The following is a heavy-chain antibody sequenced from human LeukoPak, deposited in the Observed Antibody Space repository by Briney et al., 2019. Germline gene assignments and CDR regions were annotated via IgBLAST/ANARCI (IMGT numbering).Heavy chain of an antibody. V-gene: IGHV3-21*06. J-gene: IGHJ6*03. D-gene: IGHD3-10*01. Sequence: PGGSLRLSCVASGFTFSSYSMNWVRQAPGKGLEWVSIISSASNYMYYADSVKGRFTISRDNAKNSLYLQMNSLRTEDTAVYYCARREELTIGYHYYMDVRGEGTTVTVSS. CDR3: ARREELTIGYHYYMDV. CDR1: GFTFSSYS. CDR2: ISSASNYM.